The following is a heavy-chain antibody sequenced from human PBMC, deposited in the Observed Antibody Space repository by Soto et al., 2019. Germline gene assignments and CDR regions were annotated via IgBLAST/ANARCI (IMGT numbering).Heavy chain of an antibody. CDR3: ARGLGELAYYYGMDV. CDR2: IIPVFGTA. J-gene: IGHJ6*02. V-gene: IGHV1-69*06. Sequence: QVQLVQSGAEVKKPGSSVKVSCKASGGTFSSYAISWVRQAPGQGLEWMGGIIPVFGTANYAQKFQGRVTITADRSTSTAYMDLSSLRSDDTAVYYVARGLGELAYYYGMDVWGQGTTVTVSS. D-gene: IGHD3-10*01. CDR1: GGTFSSYA.